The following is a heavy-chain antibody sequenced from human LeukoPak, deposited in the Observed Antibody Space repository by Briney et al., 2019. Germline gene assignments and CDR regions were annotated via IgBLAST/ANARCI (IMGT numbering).Heavy chain of an antibody. CDR1: GGYISSTSYY. V-gene: IGHV4-39*07. CDR3: ARVPTVVTQGGAFDI. D-gene: IGHD4-23*01. J-gene: IGHJ3*02. CDR2: INHSGST. Sequence: PSETLSLTCTVSGGYISSTSYYWGWIRQPPGKGLEWIGEINHSGSTNYNPSLKSRVTISVDTSKNQFSLKLSSVTAADMAVYYCARVPTVVTQGGAFDIWGQGTMVTVSS.